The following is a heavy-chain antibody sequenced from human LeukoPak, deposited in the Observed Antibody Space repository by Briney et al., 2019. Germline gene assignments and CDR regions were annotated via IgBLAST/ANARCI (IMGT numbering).Heavy chain of an antibody. CDR2: INAGNGNT. V-gene: IGHV1-3*01. CDR1: GFTFTNHG. D-gene: IGHD2/OR15-2a*01. CDR3: ARGIWVQKDRGYYFHY. J-gene: IGHJ4*02. Sequence: ASVKVCCKASGFTFTNHGMNWVSQAPGQRLEWMGWINAGNGNTKYSQRFQDRVTITRDTSANTAYMELSSLRSEDTAVYYCARGIWVQKDRGYYFHYWGQGTLVTVSS.